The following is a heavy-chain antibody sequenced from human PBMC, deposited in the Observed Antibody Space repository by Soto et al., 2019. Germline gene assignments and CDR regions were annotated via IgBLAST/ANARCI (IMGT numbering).Heavy chain of an antibody. D-gene: IGHD6-13*01. CDR1: GGSINSGGYY. CDR3: ARGYRQSGYSSSWVFDY. J-gene: IGHJ4*02. V-gene: IGHV4-31*03. Sequence: QVQLRESGPGLVKPSQTLSLTCTVSGGSINSGGYYWNWIRQHPGQGLAWIGYMYYSGSTYYNPFLRSRVIISADTSDNQFAQKPNSVTAADTAVYFCARGYRQSGYSSSWVFDYWGQGTLVNVSS. CDR2: MYYSGST.